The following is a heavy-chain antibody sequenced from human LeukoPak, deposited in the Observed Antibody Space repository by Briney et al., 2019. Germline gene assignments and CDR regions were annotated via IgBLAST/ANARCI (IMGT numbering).Heavy chain of an antibody. V-gene: IGHV3-66*02. CDR2: IYSGGSI. D-gene: IGHD4-23*01. J-gene: IGHJ4*02. Sequence: PGGSLRLPCAASGFIVSSNYMSWVRQAPGKGLEWVSVIYSGGSIYYADSVKGRFTISRDNSKNTLYLQMNSLRAEDTAVYYCARDQVGSTAVEWGQGPLVTVSS. CDR3: ARDQVGSTAVE. CDR1: GFIVSSNY.